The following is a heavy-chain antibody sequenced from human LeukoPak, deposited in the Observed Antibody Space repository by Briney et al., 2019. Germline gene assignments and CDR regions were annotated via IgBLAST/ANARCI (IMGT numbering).Heavy chain of an antibody. V-gene: IGHV4-4*07. D-gene: IGHD4-4*01. CDR3: ARGDVVYSNYYFDY. CDR1: GGSISSYY. J-gene: IGHJ4*02. Sequence: SETLSLTCTVSGGSISSYYWSWIRQPAGKGLEWIGRIYTSGSTNYNPSLKSRVTMSVDTSKSQFSLKLSSVSAADTAVYYCARGDVVYSNYYFDYWGQGTLVTVSS. CDR2: IYTSGST.